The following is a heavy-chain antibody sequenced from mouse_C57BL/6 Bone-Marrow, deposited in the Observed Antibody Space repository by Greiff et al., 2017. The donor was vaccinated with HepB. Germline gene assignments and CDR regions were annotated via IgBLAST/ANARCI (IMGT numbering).Heavy chain of an antibody. D-gene: IGHD1-1*01. CDR2: IYPGNSDT. Sequence: VQLQQSGTVLARPGASVKMSCKTSGYTFTSYWMHWVKQRPGQGLEWIGAIYPGNSDTSYNQKFKGKAKLTAVTSASTAYMELSSLTNEDSAVYYCTRRSTIVATNCYAIDYWGQGTSVTVSS. CDR3: TRRSTIVATNCYAIDY. J-gene: IGHJ4*01. CDR1: GYTFTSYW. V-gene: IGHV1-5*01.